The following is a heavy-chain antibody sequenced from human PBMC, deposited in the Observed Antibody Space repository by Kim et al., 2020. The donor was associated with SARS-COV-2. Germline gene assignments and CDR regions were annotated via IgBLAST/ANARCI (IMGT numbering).Heavy chain of an antibody. CDR1: GGSISSYY. CDR2: IYYSGST. D-gene: IGHD3-22*01. Sequence: SETLSLTCTVSGGSISSYYWSWIRQPPGKGLEWIGYIYYSGSTNYNPSLKSRVTISVDTSKNQFSLKLSSVTAADTAVYYCARENDSRENWFDPWDQGTLVTVSS. CDR3: ARENDSRENWFDP. J-gene: IGHJ5*02. V-gene: IGHV4-59*13.